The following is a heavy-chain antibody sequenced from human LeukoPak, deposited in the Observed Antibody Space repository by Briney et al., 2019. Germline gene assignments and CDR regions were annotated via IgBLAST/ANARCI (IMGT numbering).Heavy chain of an antibody. D-gene: IGHD5-18*01. CDR2: IGSGAKSYAT. CDR3: TREKEAYNFGLAYYYYYMDA. V-gene: IGHV3-73*01. Sequence: GGSLRLSCAASGSTFSGSAMHWVRQAPGKGLEWVGQIGSGAKSYATAYAASVKGRFTISRDDSKNTAYLQMNSLQTEDTAVYYCTREKEAYNFGLAYYYYYMDAWGKGTTVTVSS. CDR1: GSTFSGSA. J-gene: IGHJ6*03.